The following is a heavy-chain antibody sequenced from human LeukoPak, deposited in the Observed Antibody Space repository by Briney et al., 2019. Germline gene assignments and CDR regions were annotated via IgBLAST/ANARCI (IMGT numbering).Heavy chain of an antibody. D-gene: IGHD3-22*01. V-gene: IGHV4-34*01. CDR2: INYSGST. CDR3: AKSNGYGLIDI. J-gene: IGHJ3*02. CDR1: GGSFSGFY. Sequence: SETLSLTCAVYGGSFSGFYWTWIRQPPGKGLEWIGEINYSGSTNYNPSLKSRVTISVDTSNNHFSLKLNSVTAADTAVYYCAKSNGYGLIDIWGRGTMVTVSS.